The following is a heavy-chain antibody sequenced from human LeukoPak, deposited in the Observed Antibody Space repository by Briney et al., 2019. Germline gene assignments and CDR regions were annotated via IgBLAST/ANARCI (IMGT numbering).Heavy chain of an antibody. D-gene: IGHD3-9*01. CDR1: GFTFSSYW. CDR2: IKQDGSEK. V-gene: IGHV3-7*01. Sequence: PGGSLRLSCAASGFTFSSYWMSWVRQAPGKGLEWVANIKQDGSEKYYVDSVKGRFTISRDNSKNTLYLQMNSLRAEDTAVYYCARKDYDILTGLDYWGQGTLVTVSS. J-gene: IGHJ4*02. CDR3: ARKDYDILTGLDY.